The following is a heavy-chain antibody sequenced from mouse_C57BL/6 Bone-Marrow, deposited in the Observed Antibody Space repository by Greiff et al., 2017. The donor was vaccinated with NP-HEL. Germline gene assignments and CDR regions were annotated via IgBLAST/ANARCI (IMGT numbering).Heavy chain of an antibody. CDR1: GYTFTGYW. Sequence: LQESGAELMKPGASVKLSCKATGYTFTGYWIEWVKQRPGHGLEWIGEILPGSGSTNYHEKFKGKATFTADTSSNTAYMQLSSLTTEDSAIYYCAKGYYFDYWGQGTTLTVSS. J-gene: IGHJ2*01. V-gene: IGHV1-9*01. CDR2: ILPGSGST. CDR3: AKGYYFDY.